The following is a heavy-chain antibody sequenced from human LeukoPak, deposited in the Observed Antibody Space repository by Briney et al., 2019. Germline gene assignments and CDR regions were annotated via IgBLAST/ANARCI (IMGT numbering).Heavy chain of an antibody. CDR1: GYTFTDCH. CDR3: VRENWYYDY. V-gene: IGHV1-2*02. D-gene: IGHD1-7*01. Sequence: ASVKVSCKASGYTFTDCHMHWVRQAPGQGLEWMGRIIPDNGGTSFAQEFQGRVTMTRDTSITTAYMELSRLTSDDTAVYYCVRENWYYDYWGQGTPVTVSS. J-gene: IGHJ4*02. CDR2: IIPDNGGT.